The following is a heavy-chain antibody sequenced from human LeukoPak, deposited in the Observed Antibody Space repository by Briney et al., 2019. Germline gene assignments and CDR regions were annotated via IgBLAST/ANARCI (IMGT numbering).Heavy chain of an antibody. CDR1: GYTFTSYG. CDR3: ARGPLFGWELRLFDP. Sequence: ASVKVSCKASGYTFTSYGISWVRQAPGQRLEWMGWISAYNGNTNYAQKLQGRVTMTTDTSTSTAYMELRSLRSDDPAVYYCARGPLFGWELRLFDPWGQGTLVTVSS. J-gene: IGHJ5*02. D-gene: IGHD1-26*01. CDR2: ISAYNGNT. V-gene: IGHV1-18*01.